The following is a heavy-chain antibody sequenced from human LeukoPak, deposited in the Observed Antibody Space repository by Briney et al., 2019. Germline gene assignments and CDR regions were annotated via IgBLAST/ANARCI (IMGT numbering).Heavy chain of an antibody. J-gene: IGHJ5*02. V-gene: IGHV1-2*02. Sequence: GASVKVSCKASGYTFTSYDINWVRQATGQGLEWMGWINPNSGGTNYAQKFQGRVTMTRDTSISTAYMELSRLRSDDTAVYYCARDVYPSSGYSSSGVLAPWGQGTLVTVSS. D-gene: IGHD6-6*01. CDR3: ARDVYPSSGYSSSGVLAP. CDR1: GYTFTSYD. CDR2: INPNSGGT.